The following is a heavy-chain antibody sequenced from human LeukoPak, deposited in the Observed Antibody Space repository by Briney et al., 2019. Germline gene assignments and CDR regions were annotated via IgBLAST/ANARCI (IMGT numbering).Heavy chain of an antibody. CDR1: GYTFTNYG. V-gene: IGHV1-18*01. Sequence: GASVKVSCKSSGYTFTNYGISWVRQGPGQGLEWMGWISAYNGHTNYPQKLQGRVTMATDTSTSTAYMELRSLRSDDTAVYYCARGYYDSSGYPFDYWGQGTLVTVSS. D-gene: IGHD3-22*01. J-gene: IGHJ4*02. CDR3: ARGYYDSSGYPFDY. CDR2: ISAYNGHT.